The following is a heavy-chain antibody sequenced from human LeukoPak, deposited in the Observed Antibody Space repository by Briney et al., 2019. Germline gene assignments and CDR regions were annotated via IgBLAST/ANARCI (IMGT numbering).Heavy chain of an antibody. D-gene: IGHD5-12*01. CDR2: ISSSGSTI. J-gene: IGHJ3*02. CDR1: GFIFSDYE. Sequence: PGGSLRLSCAVSGFIFSDYEMNWVRQAPGKGLEWVSYISSSGSTIYYADSVKGRFTISRDNAKNSLYLQMNSLRAEDTAVYYCAKWRTAHSGYDSEDAFDIWGQGALVTVSS. CDR3: AKWRTAHSGYDSEDAFDI. V-gene: IGHV3-48*03.